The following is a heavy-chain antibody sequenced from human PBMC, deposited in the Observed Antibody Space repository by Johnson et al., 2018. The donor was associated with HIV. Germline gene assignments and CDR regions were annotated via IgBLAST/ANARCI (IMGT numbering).Heavy chain of an antibody. J-gene: IGHJ3*02. CDR1: GFTFEDYA. D-gene: IGHD6-13*01. Sequence: VQLVESGGALVQPGRSLRLSCVASGFTFEDYAMYWVRQAPGKGLEWVSGISWNSDDIDYADSVKGRFTISRDNAKNSLYLQMNTLRPEDTALYYCARGKGAAAAEAFDIWGQGTMVTVSS. V-gene: IGHV3-9*01. CDR3: ARGKGAAAAEAFDI. CDR2: ISWNSDDI.